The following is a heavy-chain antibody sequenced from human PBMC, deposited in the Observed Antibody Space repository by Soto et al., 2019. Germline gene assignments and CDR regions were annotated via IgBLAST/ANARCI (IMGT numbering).Heavy chain of an antibody. J-gene: IGHJ6*02. CDR1: GFTFRNFV. V-gene: IGHV3-30*18. D-gene: IGHD3-3*01. Sequence: PGGSLRLSCAASGFTFRNFVMHWVRQAPGKGLEGLAGMSYAGCNIYYADSVKGLFTISRDNSRNTLYLEMSSLRGEDTAVYYCAKHQSSILRSGSGIGVLGQGTTVTLSS. CDR2: MSYAGCNI. CDR3: AKHQSSILRSGSGIGV.